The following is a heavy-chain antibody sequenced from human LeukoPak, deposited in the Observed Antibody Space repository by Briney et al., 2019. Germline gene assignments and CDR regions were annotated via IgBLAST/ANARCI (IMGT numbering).Heavy chain of an antibody. Sequence: PSETLPLTCTVSGGSISSYYWSWIRQPPGKGLEWIGYIYYSGSTNYNPPLKSRVTISVDTSKNQFSLKLSSVTAADTAVYYCARSEYYYDSSGYHQYYFDYWGQGTLVTVSS. J-gene: IGHJ4*02. CDR2: IYYSGST. D-gene: IGHD3-22*01. CDR1: GGSISSYY. V-gene: IGHV4-59*08. CDR3: ARSEYYYDSSGYHQYYFDY.